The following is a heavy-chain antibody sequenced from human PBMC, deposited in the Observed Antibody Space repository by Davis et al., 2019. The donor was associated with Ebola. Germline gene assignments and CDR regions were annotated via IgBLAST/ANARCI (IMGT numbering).Heavy chain of an antibody. V-gene: IGHV3-21*01. CDR3: ARSDQ. CDR2: ISSSSSYI. Sequence: ESLKIPCAAPGFTFNSYSMNWVRQAPGKGLEWVSSISSSSSYIYYADSVKGRFTISRDNTKNSLYLQMNSLRAEDTAVYYCARSDQWGQGTLVTVSS. D-gene: IGHD2-21*01. CDR1: GFTFNSYS. J-gene: IGHJ4*02.